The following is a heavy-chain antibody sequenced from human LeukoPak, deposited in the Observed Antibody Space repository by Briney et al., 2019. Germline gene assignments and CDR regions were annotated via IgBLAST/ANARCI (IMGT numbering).Heavy chain of an antibody. Sequence: PGGSLRLSCAASGFTFSSYAMSWIRQPPGKGLEWIGEINHSGSTNYNPSLKSRVTISVDTSKNQFSLKLSSVTAADTAVYYCARHRSPRGVMGNFDYWGQGTLVTVSS. D-gene: IGHD3-10*01. CDR1: GFTFSSYA. CDR3: ARHRSPRGVMGNFDY. CDR2: INHSGST. J-gene: IGHJ4*02. V-gene: IGHV4-34*01.